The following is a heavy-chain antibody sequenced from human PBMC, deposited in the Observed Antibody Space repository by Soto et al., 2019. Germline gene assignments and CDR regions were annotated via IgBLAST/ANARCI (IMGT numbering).Heavy chain of an antibody. Sequence: EVQLVESGGGLVQPGRSLRLSCAASGFTVDDYAMHWVRQAPGKGLEWVSGISWNSETIDYADSVKGRFTISRDNAKSSLFLQVNSLRPADTALYYCAKDMKWGGMTTIHYFDSWGQGTLVTVSS. CDR2: ISWNSETI. J-gene: IGHJ4*02. CDR1: GFTVDDYA. D-gene: IGHD4-17*01. V-gene: IGHV3-9*01. CDR3: AKDMKWGGMTTIHYFDS.